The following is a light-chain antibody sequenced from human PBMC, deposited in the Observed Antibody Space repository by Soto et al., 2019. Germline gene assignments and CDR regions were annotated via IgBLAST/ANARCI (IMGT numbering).Light chain of an antibody. J-gene: IGKJ1*01. CDR3: QQYNSYSPT. CDR1: QSISSW. Sequence: DIQMTQSPSTLSASVGDRVTITCRASQSISSWSAWYQQKPGKAPKLLIYKASSLESGVPSRFSGSGSGTEFTLTISSLQPDDFATYYCQQYNSYSPTFGHGTKVDI. CDR2: KAS. V-gene: IGKV1-5*03.